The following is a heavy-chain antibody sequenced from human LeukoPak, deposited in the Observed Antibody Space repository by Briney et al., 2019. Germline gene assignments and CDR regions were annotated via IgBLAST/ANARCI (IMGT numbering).Heavy chain of an antibody. CDR2: ISSSGSTI. Sequence: PGGSLRLSCAASGFIFSAYEMDWVRQAPGKGLKWVSYISSSGSTIYYADSVKGRFTISRDNAKKSLYLQMNSLRAEDTAVYYCARVYSSGWSYWGQGTLVTVSS. D-gene: IGHD6-19*01. CDR3: ARVYSSGWSY. V-gene: IGHV3-48*03. CDR1: GFIFSAYE. J-gene: IGHJ4*02.